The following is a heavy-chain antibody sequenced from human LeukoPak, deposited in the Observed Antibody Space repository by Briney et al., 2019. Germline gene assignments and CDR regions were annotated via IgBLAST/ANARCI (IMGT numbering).Heavy chain of an antibody. J-gene: IGHJ6*03. CDR2: INHSGST. CDR3: ARGSKGSSARGYYYYMDV. CDR1: GGSFSGYY. D-gene: IGHD6-6*01. V-gene: IGHV4-34*01. Sequence: SETLSLTCAVYGGSFSGYYWSWIRQPPGKGLEWIGEINHSGSTSYNPSLKSRVTISVDTSKNQFSLKLSSVTAADTAVYYCARGSKGSSARGYYYYMDVWGKGTTVTVSS.